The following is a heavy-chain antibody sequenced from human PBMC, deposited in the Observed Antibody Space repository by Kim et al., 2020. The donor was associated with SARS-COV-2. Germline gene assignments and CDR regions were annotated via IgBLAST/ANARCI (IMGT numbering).Heavy chain of an antibody. CDR2: INHSGST. CDR3: ARGTRQWLVRGAYYYYMDV. J-gene: IGHJ6*03. V-gene: IGHV4-34*01. D-gene: IGHD6-19*01. CDR1: GGSFSGYY. Sequence: SETLSLTCAVYGGSFSGYYWSWIRQPPGKGLEWIGEINHSGSTNYNPSLKSRVTISVDTSKNQFSLKLSSVTAADTAVYYCARGTRQWLVRGAYYYYMDV.